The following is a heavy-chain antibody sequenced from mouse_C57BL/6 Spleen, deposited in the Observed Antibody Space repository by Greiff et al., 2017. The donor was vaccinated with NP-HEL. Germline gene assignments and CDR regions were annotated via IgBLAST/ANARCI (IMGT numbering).Heavy chain of an antibody. CDR2: ISYDGSN. J-gene: IGHJ4*01. D-gene: IGHD2-5*01. V-gene: IGHV3-6*01. Sequence: EVKLMESGPGLVKPSQSLSLTCSVTGYSITSGYYWNWIRQFPGNKLEWMGYISYDGSNNYNPSLKNRISITRDTSKNQFFLKLNSVTTEDTATYYCASPLPTIVTTKGGGYAMDYWGQGTSVTVSS. CDR1: GYSITSGYY. CDR3: ASPLPTIVTTKGGGYAMDY.